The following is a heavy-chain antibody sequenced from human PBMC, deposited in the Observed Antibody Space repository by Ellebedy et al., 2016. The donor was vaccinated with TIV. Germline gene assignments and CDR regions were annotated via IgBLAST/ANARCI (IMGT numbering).Heavy chain of an antibody. CDR2: INPSGGST. D-gene: IGHD3-22*01. J-gene: IGHJ3*02. CDR3: ARGSMIVVVITGTFDAFDI. V-gene: IGHV1-46*01. Sequence: AASVKVSCKASGYTFTSYYMHWVRQAPGQGLEWMGIINPSGGSTSYAQKFQGRVTMTRDTSTSTVYMELSSLRSEDTAVYYCARGSMIVVVITGTFDAFDIWGQGTMVTVSS. CDR1: GYTFTSYY.